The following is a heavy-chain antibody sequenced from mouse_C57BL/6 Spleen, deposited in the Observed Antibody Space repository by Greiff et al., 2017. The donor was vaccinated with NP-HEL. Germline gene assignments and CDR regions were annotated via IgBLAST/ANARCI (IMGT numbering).Heavy chain of an antibody. Sequence: EVQLQQSGPELVKPGASVKMSCKASGYTFTDYNMHWVKQSHGKSLEWIGYINPNNGGTSYNQKFKGKATLTVNKSSSTAYMELRSLTSEDSAVYYCARVVITTVVAPYYAMDYWGQGTSVTVSS. CDR3: ARVVITTVVAPYYAMDY. V-gene: IGHV1-22*01. CDR1: GYTFTDYN. CDR2: INPNNGGT. D-gene: IGHD1-1*01. J-gene: IGHJ4*01.